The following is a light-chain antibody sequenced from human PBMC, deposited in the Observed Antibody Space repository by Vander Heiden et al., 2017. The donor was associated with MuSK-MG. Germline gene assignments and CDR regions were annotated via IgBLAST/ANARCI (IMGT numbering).Light chain of an antibody. CDR3: QKYYSTPRT. V-gene: IGKV4-1*01. CDR2: WAS. J-gene: IGKJ1*01. Sequence: DIVMTPSPDSLAVSLGERATINCKSSQSVLYSSNNKNYLAWYQQKPGQPPKLLIYWASTRESGVPDRFSGSGSGTDFTLTISSLQAEDVAVYYCQKYYSTPRTFGQGTKVEIK. CDR1: QSVLYSSNNKNY.